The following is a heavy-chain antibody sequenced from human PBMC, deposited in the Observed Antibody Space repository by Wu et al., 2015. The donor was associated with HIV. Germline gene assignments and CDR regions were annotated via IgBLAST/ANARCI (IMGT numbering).Heavy chain of an antibody. J-gene: IGHJ4*02. CDR1: GYTFVDYF. Sequence: LQSGTEMKNPGASVKVSCKTSGYTFVDYFIHWLRQGPGQGLEWMGWINPQNGGSNYALKFQGRFTMTRDTSISTAYMELRRLRSDDTAVYYCATLGWFRSIFDYWGQGTPVTISS. CDR3: ATLGWFRSIFDY. V-gene: IGHV1-2*02. CDR2: INPQNGGS. D-gene: IGHD3/OR15-3a*01.